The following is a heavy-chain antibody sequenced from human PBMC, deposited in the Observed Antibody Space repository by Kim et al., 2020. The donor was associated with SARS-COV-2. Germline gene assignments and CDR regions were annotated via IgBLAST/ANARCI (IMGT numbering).Heavy chain of an antibody. CDR2: ISAYNGNT. CDR3: ARDPGPNYDSSGYYSDY. V-gene: IGHV1-18*01. D-gene: IGHD3-22*01. Sequence: ASVKVSCKASGYTFTSYGISWVRQAPGQGLEWMGWISAYNGNTNYAQKLQGRVTMTTDTSTSTAYMELRSLRSDDTAVYYCARDPGPNYDSSGYYSDYWGQGTLVTVSS. CDR1: GYTFTSYG. J-gene: IGHJ4*02.